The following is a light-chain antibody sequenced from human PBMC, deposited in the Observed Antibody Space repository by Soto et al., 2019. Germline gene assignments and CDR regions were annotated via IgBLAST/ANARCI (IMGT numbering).Light chain of an antibody. CDR3: SSYTSSSTLV. CDR1: SSDVGGYNY. J-gene: IGLJ2*01. V-gene: IGLV2-14*01. Sequence: QSVLTQPASVSGSPGQSNTISCTGTSSDVGGYNYVSWYQQHPGKGPKLMIYEVSNRPSGVSNRFSGSKSGNTASLTISGLQAEDEADYYCSSYTSSSTLVFGGGTKVTVL. CDR2: EVS.